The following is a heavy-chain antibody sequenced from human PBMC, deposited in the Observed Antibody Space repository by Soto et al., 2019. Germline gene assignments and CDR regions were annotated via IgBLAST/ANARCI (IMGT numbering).Heavy chain of an antibody. D-gene: IGHD3-10*01. CDR1: GFTFSSYA. Sequence: PGGSLRLSCAASGFTFSSYAMSWVRQAPGKGLEWVSAISGSGGSTYYADSVKGRFTISRDNSKNTLYLQMNSLRAEDTAVYYCAKGHVLLWFGELDPCLDYWGQGTLVTVSS. CDR3: AKGHVLLWFGELDPCLDY. CDR2: ISGSGGST. J-gene: IGHJ4*02. V-gene: IGHV3-23*01.